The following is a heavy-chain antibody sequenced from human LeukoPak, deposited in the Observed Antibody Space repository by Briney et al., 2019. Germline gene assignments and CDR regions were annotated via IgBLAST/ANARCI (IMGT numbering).Heavy chain of an antibody. CDR2: IYPGDSDT. D-gene: IGHD2-2*01. V-gene: IGHV5-51*01. CDR1: GYSFTSYW. CDR3: ARRGSLYCSSTSCLGWFDP. Sequence: GESLKISCQGSGYSFTSYWIGWVRQMPGKGLEWMGIIYPGDSDTRNSPSFQGQVTISADKSISTAYLQWSSLKASDTAMYYCARRGSLYCSSTSCLGWFDPWGQGTLVTVSS. J-gene: IGHJ5*02.